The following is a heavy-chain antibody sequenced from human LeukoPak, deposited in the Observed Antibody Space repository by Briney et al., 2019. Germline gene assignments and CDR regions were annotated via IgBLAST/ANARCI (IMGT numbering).Heavy chain of an antibody. V-gene: IGHV3-30*18. CDR1: GFTFSSYS. CDR2: ISYDGSNK. D-gene: IGHD3-22*01. Sequence: GRSLRLSCAAAGFTFSSYSMHWVRQAPGKGLEWVAVISYDGSNKYYADSVKGRFTISRDNSKNTLYLQMNSLRAEDTAVYYFAKYRDRGVTTYYYASSGSSHFDLWGRGTLVTVSS. J-gene: IGHJ2*01. CDR3: AKYRDRGVTTYYYASSGSSHFDL.